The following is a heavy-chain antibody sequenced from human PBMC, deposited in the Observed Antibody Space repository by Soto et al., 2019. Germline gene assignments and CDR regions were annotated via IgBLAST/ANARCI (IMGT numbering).Heavy chain of an antibody. CDR2: INHSGST. CDR3: ARGSVVAATLFDY. Sequence: PSETLSLTCGIYGGSFSGYYWSWLRQPPGKGLEWIGGINHSGSTNYNPSLKSRVTISVDTSKNQFSLKLSSVTAADTAVYYCARGSVVAATLFDYWGQGTLVTVSS. D-gene: IGHD2-15*01. CDR1: GGSFSGYY. J-gene: IGHJ4*02. V-gene: IGHV4-34*01.